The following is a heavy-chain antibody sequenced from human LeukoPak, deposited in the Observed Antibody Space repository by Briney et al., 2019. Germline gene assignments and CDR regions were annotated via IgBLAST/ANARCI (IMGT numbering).Heavy chain of an antibody. CDR3: VVPAARWYYNDMDV. J-gene: IGHJ6*02. D-gene: IGHD2-2*01. CDR1: GFTFSSYA. CDR2: ISYDGSNK. Sequence: GGSLRLSCAASGFTFSSYAMHWVRRAPGKGLEWAAVISYDGSNKYYADSVKGRFTITRDNSKNTLYLQMSSLRAEDTGVYYCVVPAARWYYNDMDVWGQGTTVTVSS. V-gene: IGHV3-30*04.